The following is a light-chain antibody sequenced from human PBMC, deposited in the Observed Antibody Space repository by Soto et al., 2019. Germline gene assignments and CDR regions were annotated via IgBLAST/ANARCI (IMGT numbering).Light chain of an antibody. V-gene: IGLV7-43*01. CDR2: STY. Sequence: QAVVTQEPSLTVSPGGTVTLTCASSTGAVTSDYYPNWLQQKPGQAPRSLIHSTYARHFWTPARFSGSLLGDKAALTVSDVQPEDEADYYCLLYHGAAQVFGGGTQLTVL. J-gene: IGLJ3*02. CDR3: LLYHGAAQV. CDR1: TGAVTSDYY.